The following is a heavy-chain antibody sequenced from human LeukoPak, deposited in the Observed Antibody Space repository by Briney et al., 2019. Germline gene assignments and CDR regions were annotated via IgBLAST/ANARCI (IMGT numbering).Heavy chain of an antibody. CDR3: ARSGRGTYYYFDL. D-gene: IGHD5-12*01. J-gene: IGHJ4*02. CDR1: SYSFNRYG. Sequence: ASVKVSCKASSYSFNRYGISWMRQAPGQGLEWMGWISGYNGNTNYAQKFLGRVSMTADTSTSTAYMELRSLTSDDTAVYYCARSGRGTYYYFDLWGQGTLVTVSS. CDR2: ISGYNGNT. V-gene: IGHV1-18*01.